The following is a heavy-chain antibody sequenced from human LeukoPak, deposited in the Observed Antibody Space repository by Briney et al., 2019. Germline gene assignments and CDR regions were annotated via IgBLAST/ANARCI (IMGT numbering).Heavy chain of an antibody. CDR3: ARELNCSSTSCYLVDY. CDR1: GGSFSGYY. D-gene: IGHD2-2*01. Sequence: SETLSLTCAVYGGSFSGYYWSWIRQPPGKGLEWIGEINHSGSTNYNPSLKSRVTISVDTSKNQFSLKLSSVTAADTAVYYCARELNCSSTSCYLVDYWGQGTLVTVSS. V-gene: IGHV4-34*01. CDR2: INHSGST. J-gene: IGHJ4*02.